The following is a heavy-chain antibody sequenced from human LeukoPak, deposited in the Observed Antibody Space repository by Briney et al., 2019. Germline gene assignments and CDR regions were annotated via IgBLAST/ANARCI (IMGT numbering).Heavy chain of an antibody. CDR3: ARTRRDAYLTPFKY. CDR2: ISSSGST. CDR1: GASISRYY. V-gene: IGHV4-59*01. D-gene: IGHD3-16*01. Sequence: PSQTLSLTCTVSGASISRYYWNWIRQPPGKGLEWIGYISSSGSTNYSFSLKSRVTISVATSKNQLSLKLSSVTAADTAMYYCARTRRDAYLTPFKYWGQGTPVSVSS. J-gene: IGHJ4*02.